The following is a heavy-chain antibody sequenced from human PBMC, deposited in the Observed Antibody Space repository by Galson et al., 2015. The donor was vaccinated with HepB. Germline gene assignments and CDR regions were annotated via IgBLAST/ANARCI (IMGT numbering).Heavy chain of an antibody. D-gene: IGHD3-10*01. CDR3: ARQGYGSGSYYNSKSAFDI. CDR2: ISYDGSNK. CDR1: GFTFSSYA. V-gene: IGHV3-30-3*01. Sequence: SLRLSCAASGFTFSSYAMHWVRQAPGKGLEWVAVISYDGSNKYYADSVKGRFTISRDNSKNTLYLQMNSLRAEDTAVYYCARQGYGSGSYYNSKSAFDIWGQGTMVTVSS. J-gene: IGHJ3*02.